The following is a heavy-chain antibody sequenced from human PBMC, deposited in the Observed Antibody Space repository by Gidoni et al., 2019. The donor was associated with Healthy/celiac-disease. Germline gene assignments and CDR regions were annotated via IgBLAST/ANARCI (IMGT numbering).Heavy chain of an antibody. D-gene: IGHD2-21*01. CDR3: ARDVVPPDYYYGMDV. J-gene: IGHJ6*02. V-gene: IGHV1-69*01. CDR2: IIPILGTA. CDR1: GGTSSSYA. Sequence: QVQLVQSGAEVKKPGSSVKVSCQATGGTSSSYAISWVRQAPGQGLEWMGGIIPILGTANYAQKFQGRVTITADESTSTAYMELSSLRSEDTAVYYCARDVVPPDYYYGMDVWGQGTTVTVSS.